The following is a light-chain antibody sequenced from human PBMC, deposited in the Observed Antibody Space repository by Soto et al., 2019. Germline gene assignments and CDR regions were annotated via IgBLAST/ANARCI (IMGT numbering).Light chain of an antibody. CDR3: QQYKNWPGT. J-gene: IGKJ1*01. Sequence: EIVMTQSPATLSVSPGERATLSCRASQSVSSNLAWYQQKPGQAPRLLIYHTSIRATGIPARFSGSGSGPEFSLTISSLQPEDFAVYICQQYKNWPGTFGQGTKVDIK. V-gene: IGKV3-15*01. CDR2: HTS. CDR1: QSVSSN.